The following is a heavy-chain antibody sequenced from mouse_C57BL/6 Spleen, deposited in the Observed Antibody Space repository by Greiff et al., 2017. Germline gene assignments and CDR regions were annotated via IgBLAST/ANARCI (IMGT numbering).Heavy chain of an antibody. V-gene: IGHV1-62-2*01. CDR1: GYTFTEYT. CDR2: FYPGSGSI. J-gene: IGHJ3*01. Sequence: VKLMESGAELVKPGASVKLSCKASGYTFTEYTIHWVKQRSGQGLEWIGWFYPGSGSIKYNEKFKDKATLTADKSSSTVYMELSRLTSEDSAVYFCARHDYGNAGFAYWGQGTLVTVSA. D-gene: IGHD2-1*01. CDR3: ARHDYGNAGFAY.